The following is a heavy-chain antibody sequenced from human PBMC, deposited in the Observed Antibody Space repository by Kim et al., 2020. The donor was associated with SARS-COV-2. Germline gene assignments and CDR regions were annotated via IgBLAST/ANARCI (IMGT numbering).Heavy chain of an antibody. CDR1: GFTFSDYY. D-gene: IGHD3-3*01. Sequence: GGSLRLSCAASGFTFSDYYMSWICQAPGKGLEWMSYISGSGRTIYYADSVKGRFTISRDNAKSSLYLQMNSLRAEDSAVYYCARGSGSDFGAGTNDYWGQGTLVRVS. J-gene: IGHJ4*02. CDR2: ISGSGRTI. V-gene: IGHV3-11*01. CDR3: ARGSGSDFGAGTNDY.